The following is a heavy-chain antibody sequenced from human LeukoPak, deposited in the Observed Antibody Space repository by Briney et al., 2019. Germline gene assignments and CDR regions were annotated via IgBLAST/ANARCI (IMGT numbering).Heavy chain of an antibody. CDR1: GFTFSSYG. CDR2: ISYDGSNK. V-gene: IGHV3-30*18. CDR3: ANGPSYDILTGYYYYYYGMDV. Sequence: PGGSLRLSCAASGFTFSSYGMHWVRQAPGKGLEWVAVISYDGSNKYYADSVKGRFTISRDNSKNTLYLQMNSLRAEDTAVYYCANGPSYDILTGYYYYYYGMDVWGKETTVTVSS. J-gene: IGHJ6*04. D-gene: IGHD3-9*01.